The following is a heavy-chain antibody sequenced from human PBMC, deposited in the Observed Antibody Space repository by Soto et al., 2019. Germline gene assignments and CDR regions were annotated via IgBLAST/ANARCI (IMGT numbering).Heavy chain of an antibody. J-gene: IGHJ4*03. D-gene: IGHD3-10*01. Sequence: SVKVSCKASGGAFNSHVITWVRQAPGLGLEWMGGIIPIFGTVNYAQMFQDRVTITADEFTSTVYMEMSSLRYDDTGVYYCARRSENYFDYWGPGTLVTVSS. CDR2: IIPIFGTV. CDR3: ARRSENYFDY. V-gene: IGHV1-69*13. CDR1: GGAFNSHV.